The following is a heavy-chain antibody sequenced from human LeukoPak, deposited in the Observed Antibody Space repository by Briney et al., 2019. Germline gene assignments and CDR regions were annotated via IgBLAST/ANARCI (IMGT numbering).Heavy chain of an antibody. D-gene: IGHD4-17*01. CDR2: ISGIGGST. CDR3: AKECTTVTSDYFDY. V-gene: IGHV3-23*01. J-gene: IGHJ4*02. Sequence: GGSLRLSCAASGFTFSSYSMSWVRQAPGKWLEWVSAISGIGGSTYYADSVKGGFTISRDNSKNTLYLQMNSLRAEDTAVYYCAKECTTVTSDYFDYWGQGTLVTVSS. CDR1: GFTFSSYS.